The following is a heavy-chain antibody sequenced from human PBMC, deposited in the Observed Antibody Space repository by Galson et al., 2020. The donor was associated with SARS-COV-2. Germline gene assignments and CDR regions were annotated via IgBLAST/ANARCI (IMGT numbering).Heavy chain of an antibody. CDR2: IYYSGST. V-gene: IGHV4-31*11. CDR3: ARMVRGVIITGYNWFDP. J-gene: IGHJ5*02. Sequence: SETLSLTCAVSGGSISSGGYYWTWTRQHPGKGLEWIGYIYYSGSTYYNPSLKSRVTISVDTSKNQFSLKLSSVTAADTAVYYCARMVRGVIITGYNWFDPWGQGTLVTVSS. CDR1: GGSISSGGYY. D-gene: IGHD3-10*01.